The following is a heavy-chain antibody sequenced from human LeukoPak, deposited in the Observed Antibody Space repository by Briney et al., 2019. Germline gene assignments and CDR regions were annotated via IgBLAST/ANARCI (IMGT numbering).Heavy chain of an antibody. Sequence: ASVKVSCKVSGYTLTELSMHWVRQAPGKGLEWMGGFDPEDGETIYAQKFQGRVTMTENTSTDTAYMELSSLRSEDTAVYYCATEWSGKDAFDIWGQGTMVTVSS. CDR1: GYTLTELS. CDR2: FDPEDGET. D-gene: IGHD2-15*01. J-gene: IGHJ3*02. V-gene: IGHV1-24*01. CDR3: ATEWSGKDAFDI.